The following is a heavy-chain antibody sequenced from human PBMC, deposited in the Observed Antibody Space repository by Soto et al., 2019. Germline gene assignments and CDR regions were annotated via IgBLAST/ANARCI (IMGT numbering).Heavy chain of an antibody. Sequence: EMQLVESGGGLEQPGRSLRLSCAASGFTFDDYAMHWVRQAPGKGLEWVSGIGWNSGNIDYGDSVKGRFTISRDNAKNSLYLQMNSLRPEDTALYYCAKDRGKVYGAQFDYWGQGTLVTVSS. D-gene: IGHD4-17*01. V-gene: IGHV3-9*01. CDR2: IGWNSGNI. CDR1: GFTFDDYA. J-gene: IGHJ4*02. CDR3: AKDRGKVYGAQFDY.